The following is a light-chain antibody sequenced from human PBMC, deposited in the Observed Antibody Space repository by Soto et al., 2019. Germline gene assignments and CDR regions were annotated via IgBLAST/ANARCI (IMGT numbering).Light chain of an antibody. J-gene: IGKJ5*01. V-gene: IGKV3-20*01. CDR2: GAS. CDR1: RDVSSGL. CDR3: QQYGSASIT. Sequence: IVLTQSPGTLSLSPWERATLSFRSSRDVSSGLLAWYQQKPGQAPRLLIYGASSRATGIPDRFSGSGSGTDFTLTISRLEPEDFALYHCQQYGSASITFGQGTRLEN.